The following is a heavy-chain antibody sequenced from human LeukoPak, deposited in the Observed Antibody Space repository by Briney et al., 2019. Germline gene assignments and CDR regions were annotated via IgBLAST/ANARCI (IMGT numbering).Heavy chain of an antibody. CDR2: ISWNSGSI. Sequence: GRSLRLSYAASGFTFDDYAMHWVRQAPGKGLEWVSGISWNSGSIGYADSVKGRFTISRDNAKNSLYLQMNSLRAEDTALYYCAKSSYGDGMDVWGQGTTVTVSS. J-gene: IGHJ6*02. D-gene: IGHD4-17*01. CDR1: GFTFDDYA. CDR3: AKSSYGDGMDV. V-gene: IGHV3-9*01.